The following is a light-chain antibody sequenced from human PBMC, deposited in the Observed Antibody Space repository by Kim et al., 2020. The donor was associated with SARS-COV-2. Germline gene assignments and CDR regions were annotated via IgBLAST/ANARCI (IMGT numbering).Light chain of an antibody. CDR2: AAS. V-gene: IGKV1-39*01. Sequence: DIQITQSPSSLSASVGDRVTITCRASQSIDTFLHWYQQKPGKAPKLLIYAASSLQSGVPSRFSGSGSVTDFTLTISSLQPEDFATYYCQQSYRTPYTFGQGTKLDI. CDR3: QQSYRTPYT. CDR1: QSIDTF. J-gene: IGKJ2*01.